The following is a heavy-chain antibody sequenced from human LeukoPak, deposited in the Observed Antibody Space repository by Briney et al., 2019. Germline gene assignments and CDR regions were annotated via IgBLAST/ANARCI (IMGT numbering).Heavy chain of an antibody. J-gene: IGHJ5*02. CDR2: IYYSGST. Sequence: SETLSLTCTVSGGSISSYYGNWIRQPPGKGLEWIGYIYYSGSTNYNPSLKSRVTISGDTSKNQFSLKLSSVTAADTAVYYCARGHSGRGGIDPWGQGTLVTVSS. D-gene: IGHD3-10*02. CDR1: GGSISSYY. CDR3: ARGHSGRGGIDP. V-gene: IGHV4-59*01.